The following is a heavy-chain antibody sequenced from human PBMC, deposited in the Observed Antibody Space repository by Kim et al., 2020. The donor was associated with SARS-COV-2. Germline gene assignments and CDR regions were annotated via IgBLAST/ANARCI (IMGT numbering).Heavy chain of an antibody. CDR2: T. Sequence: TYYADSVKGRFTISRDNSKNSLYLQMNSLRTEDTALYYCAKIPLDGGLWSWGQGTLVTVSS. CDR3: AKIPLDGGLWS. J-gene: IGHJ5*02. D-gene: IGHD2-21*01. V-gene: IGHV3-43*01.